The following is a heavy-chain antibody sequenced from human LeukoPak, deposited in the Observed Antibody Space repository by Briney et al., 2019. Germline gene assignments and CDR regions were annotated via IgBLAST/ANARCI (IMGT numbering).Heavy chain of an antibody. Sequence: ASVKVSCKASGYTFTSYGISWVRQAPGQGLEWMGWISAYNGNTNYAQKLQGRVTMTTDTSTSTAYMELRSLRSDDTAVYYCARVIPQRHQTVYSSGWFSNYFDYWGQGTLVTVSS. V-gene: IGHV1-18*01. CDR2: ISAYNGNT. J-gene: IGHJ4*02. CDR3: ARVIPQRHQTVYSSGWFSNYFDY. CDR1: GYTFTSYG. D-gene: IGHD6-19*01.